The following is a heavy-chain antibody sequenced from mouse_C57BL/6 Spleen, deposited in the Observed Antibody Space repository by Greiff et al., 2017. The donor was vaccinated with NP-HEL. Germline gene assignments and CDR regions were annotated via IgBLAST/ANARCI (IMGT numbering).Heavy chain of an antibody. D-gene: IGHD6-2*01. J-gene: IGHJ2*01. CDR1: GYTFTGYW. V-gene: IGHV1-9*01. Sequence: VQLQQSGAELMKPGASVKLSCKATGYTFTGYWIEWVKQRPGHGLEWIGEILPGSGSTNYSEKCKGKATFTADTSSNTAYMQLSSLTTEDSAIYYCARDSLTLDYWGQGTTLTVAS. CDR3: ARDSLTLDY. CDR2: ILPGSGST.